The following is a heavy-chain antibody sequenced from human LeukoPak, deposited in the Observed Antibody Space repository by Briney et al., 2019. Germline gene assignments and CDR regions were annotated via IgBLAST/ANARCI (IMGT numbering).Heavy chain of an antibody. D-gene: IGHD3-10*01. V-gene: IGHV4-38-2*02. J-gene: IGHJ4*02. Sequence: SETLSLTCTVSGYSISSGYYWGWIRQPPGKGLEWIGSIYHSGSTYYNPSLKSRVTISVDTSKNQFSLKLSSVTAADTAVYYCARDAYGSGSYPYYFDYWGQGTLVTVSS. CDR3: ARDAYGSGSYPYYFDY. CDR1: GYSISSGYY. CDR2: IYHSGST.